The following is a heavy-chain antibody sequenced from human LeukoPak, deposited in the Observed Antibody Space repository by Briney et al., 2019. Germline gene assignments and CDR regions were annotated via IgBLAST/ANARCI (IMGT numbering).Heavy chain of an antibody. D-gene: IGHD6-19*01. CDR3: ATSGWYLLPGVY. V-gene: IGHV4-39*01. J-gene: IGHJ4*02. CDR2: IYYSGST. Sequence: SETLSLACTVSGGSISSTNYYWGWIRQPPGKGLEWIGSIYYSGSTYYNPSLESRVTISVDTSKNQFSLKLSSATAADTAVYYCATSGWYLLPGVYWGQGTLVTVSS. CDR1: GGSISSTNYY.